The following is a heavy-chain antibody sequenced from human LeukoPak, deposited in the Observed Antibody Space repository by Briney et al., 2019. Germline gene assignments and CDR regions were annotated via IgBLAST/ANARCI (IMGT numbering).Heavy chain of an antibody. CDR1: GFIFTGYS. D-gene: IGHD3-3*01. J-gene: IGHJ4*02. CDR2: IKHDGSEK. CDR3: ATDRGWRTSGYYLYYFEY. Sequence: GGSLRLSCAASGFIFTGYSMSWVRQAPGKGLEWVASIKHDGSEKYYVDSVGGRFTISRDNTKNLLHLQMSSLRAEDTAVYYCATDRGWRTSGYYLYYFEYWGQGTLVTFSS. V-gene: IGHV3-7*01.